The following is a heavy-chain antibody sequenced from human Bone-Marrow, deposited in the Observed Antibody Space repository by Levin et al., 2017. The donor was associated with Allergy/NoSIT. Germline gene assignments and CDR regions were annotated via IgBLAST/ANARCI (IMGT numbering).Heavy chain of an antibody. V-gene: IGHV3-53*01. J-gene: IGHJ6*02. CDR1: GFTISSNY. CDR3: AREGAKERGYYYYDMDV. Sequence: GGSLRLSCAASGFTISSNYMSWVRQAPGKGLEWVSVIYSGGSTYYADSVKGRFTISRDNSKNTLYLQMNSLRAEDTAVYYCAREGAKERGYYYYDMDVWGQGTTVTVSS. CDR2: IYSGGST.